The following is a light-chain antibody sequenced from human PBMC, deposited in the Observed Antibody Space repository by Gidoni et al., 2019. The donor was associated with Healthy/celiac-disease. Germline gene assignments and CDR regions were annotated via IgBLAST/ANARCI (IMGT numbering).Light chain of an antibody. CDR1: RDITKY. J-gene: IGKJ2*01. Sequence: DIKMTQSPSSLSASVGDRVTITCQASRDITKYLNWYQQKPGKAPKLLIYDASNLQAGVPSRFSGSGSGTHFTFTISSLLPEDFATYYCQQYDNLPYTFGQGTKLEIK. CDR3: QQYDNLPYT. CDR2: DAS. V-gene: IGKV1-33*01.